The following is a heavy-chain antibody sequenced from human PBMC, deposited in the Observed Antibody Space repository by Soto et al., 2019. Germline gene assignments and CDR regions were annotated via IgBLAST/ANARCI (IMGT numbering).Heavy chain of an antibody. V-gene: IGHV3-9*01. J-gene: IGHJ6*03. Sequence: EVQLVESGGGLVQPGRSLRLSCAASGFTFDDYAMHWVRQAPGKGLEWVSGISWNSGSIGYADSVTGRFTISRDNAKNSLYMQMNSLRGEDTALYYCARDPGYYYMDVWGKGTTVTVSS. CDR2: ISWNSGSI. CDR3: ARDPGYYYMDV. CDR1: GFTFDDYA.